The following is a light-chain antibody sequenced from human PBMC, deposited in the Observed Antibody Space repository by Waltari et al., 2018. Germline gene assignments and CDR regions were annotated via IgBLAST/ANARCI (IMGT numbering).Light chain of an antibody. CDR3: FISYGDSHV. CDR1: TGPFTSDHY. J-gene: IGLJ2*01. CDR2: DAT. Sequence: QAVVTQEPSLTVSPGGTVPLTCRSNTGPFTSDHYPFWFQQKPGQAPRTLISDATNKYSWTPARFSGSFLGGKAALTLSGALLEDEADYYCFISYGDSHVFGGGTKLIVL. V-gene: IGLV7-46*01.